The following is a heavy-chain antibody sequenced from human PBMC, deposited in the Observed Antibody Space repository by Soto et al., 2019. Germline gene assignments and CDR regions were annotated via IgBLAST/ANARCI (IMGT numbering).Heavy chain of an antibody. Sequence: PSETLSLTCTVSGGSISSYYWSWIRQPPGKGLEWIGEINHSGSTNYNPSLKSRVTISVDTSKNQFSLKLSSVTAADTAVYYCARRVEAFDIWGQGTMVTVSS. CDR3: ARRVEAFDI. CDR2: INHSGST. V-gene: IGHV4-59*08. J-gene: IGHJ3*02. CDR1: GGSISSYY. D-gene: IGHD1-1*01.